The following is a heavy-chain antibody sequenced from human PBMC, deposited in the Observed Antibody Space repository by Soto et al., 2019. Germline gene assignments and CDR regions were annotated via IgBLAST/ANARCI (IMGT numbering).Heavy chain of an antibody. CDR3: ARGVWYYDSCGYPYYFDC. CDR2: IIPIFGKP. J-gene: IGHJ4*02. D-gene: IGHD3-22*01. CDR1: GGTFSSYA. V-gene: IGHV1-69*01. Sequence: QVQLVQSGAEVKKPGSSVKVSCKASGGTFSSYAISWVRQAPGQGLEWMGGIIPIFGKPNYAQKFQGRVTISADECTRTAYMELSSLRYEDTAVYYCARGVWYYDSCGYPYYFDCWGQGTLVTVSS.